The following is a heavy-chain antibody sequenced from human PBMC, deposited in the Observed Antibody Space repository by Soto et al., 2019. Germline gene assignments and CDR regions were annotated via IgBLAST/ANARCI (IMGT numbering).Heavy chain of an antibody. Sequence: QVQVVESGGGVVQPGRSLRLSCAASGFTFNSYGMHWVRQAPGKGRARVAEIWYDGSNKYYADSVKGRFTISRDNSKSTLDLQMNSVRAEDTAVYYCARDREAASGGFGNGSGSLNFAYWGQGTLVTVSS. CDR3: ARDREAASGGFGNGSGSLNFAY. CDR1: GFTFNSYG. J-gene: IGHJ4*02. CDR2: IWYDGSNK. V-gene: IGHV3-33*01. D-gene: IGHD3-10*01.